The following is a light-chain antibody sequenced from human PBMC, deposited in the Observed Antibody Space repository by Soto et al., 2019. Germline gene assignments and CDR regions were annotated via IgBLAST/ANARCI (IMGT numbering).Light chain of an antibody. CDR1: QSVSSSY. Sequence: EIVLTQSPATLSLSPGERATLSCGASQSVSSSYLAWYQQKPRLAPSLLIYDASSRATSIPDRFGGSGSGTDFTLTISRLEPEDFAVYYYQQYGSSPYTFGQGTKLEIK. CDR3: QQYGSSPYT. J-gene: IGKJ2*01. V-gene: IGKV3D-20*01. CDR2: DAS.